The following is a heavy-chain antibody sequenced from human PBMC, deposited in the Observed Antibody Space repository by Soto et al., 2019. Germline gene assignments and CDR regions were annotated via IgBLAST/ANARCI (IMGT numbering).Heavy chain of an antibody. CDR2: INSDGSST. V-gene: IGHV3-74*01. D-gene: IGHD1-26*01. Sequence: EVQLVESGGGLVQPGGSLRLSCAASEFTFISYWMHWVRQVPGKGLMWVSRINSDGSSTNYADSVKGRFAISRDNAKNTLFLQMNSLRAEDTAVYYCARVRGGSYHFDYWGQGTLVTVSS. J-gene: IGHJ4*02. CDR3: ARVRGGSYHFDY. CDR1: EFTFISYW.